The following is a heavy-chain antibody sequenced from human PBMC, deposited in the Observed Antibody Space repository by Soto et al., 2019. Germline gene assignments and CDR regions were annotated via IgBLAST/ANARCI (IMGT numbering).Heavy chain of an antibody. CDR1: GGSISSYY. Sequence: SETLSLTCIVSGGSISSYYWSWIRQPPGKELEWIGYIYYSGSTKYNPSLKSRVTISVDTSENQFSLKLSSVTAADTAVYYCARDRYSNGWIDFWGQGILVTVSS. J-gene: IGHJ4*02. CDR2: IYYSGST. V-gene: IGHV4-59*01. CDR3: ARDRYSNGWIDF. D-gene: IGHD6-19*01.